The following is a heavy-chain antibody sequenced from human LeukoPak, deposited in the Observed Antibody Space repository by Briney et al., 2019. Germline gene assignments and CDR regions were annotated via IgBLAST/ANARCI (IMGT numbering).Heavy chain of an antibody. CDR3: AKARQYYDFWSGYDY. Sequence: GGSLRLSCAASGFTFSSYGMHWVRQAPGKGLEWVAFIRYDGSNKYYADSVRGRFTISRDNSKNTLYLQMNSLRAEDTAVYYCAKARQYYDFWSGYDYWGQGTLVTVSS. V-gene: IGHV3-30*02. CDR1: GFTFSSYG. J-gene: IGHJ4*02. CDR2: IRYDGSNK. D-gene: IGHD3-3*01.